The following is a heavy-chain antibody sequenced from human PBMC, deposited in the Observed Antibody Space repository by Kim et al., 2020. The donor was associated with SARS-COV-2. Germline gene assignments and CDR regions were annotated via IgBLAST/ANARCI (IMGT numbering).Heavy chain of an antibody. D-gene: IGHD1-26*01. Sequence: GGSLRLSCAASGFTFSSYAMHWVRQAPGTGLDWVAVISYDGAYKYYADSVKGRFTISRDDSKNMLYLEMNSLTAEDTAVYYCARGALVGAIHYWGQGTLVTVSS. CDR2: ISYDGAYK. CDR1: GFTFSSYA. J-gene: IGHJ4*02. V-gene: IGHV3-30*04. CDR3: ARGALVGAIHY.